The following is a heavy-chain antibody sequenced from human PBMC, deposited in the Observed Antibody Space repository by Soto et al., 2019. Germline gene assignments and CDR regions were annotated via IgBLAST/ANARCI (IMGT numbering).Heavy chain of an antibody. CDR2: IYSSGSTSSNPS. D-gene: IGHD5-18*01. CDR1: GGSISTYY. CDR3: AGVPQRGYNLYSGIMDV. Sequence: PSETLSLACTVSGGSISTYYWHWIRQPAGRGLEWIGRIYSSGSTSSNPSSSNPSLKSRVTMSVDTSKSQFSLNLSSVTAADTGIYYCAGVPQRGYNLYSGIMDVWGQGSTVTVSS. J-gene: IGHJ6*02. V-gene: IGHV4-4*07.